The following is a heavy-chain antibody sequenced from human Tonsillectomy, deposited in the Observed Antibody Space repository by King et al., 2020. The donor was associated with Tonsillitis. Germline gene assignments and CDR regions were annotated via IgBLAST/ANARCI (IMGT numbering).Heavy chain of an antibody. CDR2: ISAYNANT. CDR3: ARSGCDYGDNRAFDY. V-gene: IGHV1-18*04. CDR1: GYSFTSYG. Sequence: QLVQSGAEVKKPGASVKVSCKASGYSFTSYGMSWVRQAPGQGLEWMGWISAYNANTNHAQKLQGRVTMATDTSTSSAFMELRSLRSDDTAVYYCARSGCDYGDNRAFDYWGQGSLVTVSS. J-gene: IGHJ4*02. D-gene: IGHD4-23*01.